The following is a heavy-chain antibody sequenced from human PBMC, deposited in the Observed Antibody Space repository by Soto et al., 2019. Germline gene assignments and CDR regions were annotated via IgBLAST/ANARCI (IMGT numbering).Heavy chain of an antibody. J-gene: IGHJ4*02. V-gene: IGHV4-31*03. CDR1: GGSISSGGYY. CDR2: IYYSGST. Sequence: QVQLQESGPGLVKPSQTLSLTCTVSGGSISSGGYYWSWIRQHPGKGLEWIGYIYYSGSTYYNPSLKSRVTISVDTSKNQFSLKLSSVTAADTAVYYCARMVLGIPRQDCSGGSCYFHYWGQGTLVTVSS. D-gene: IGHD2-15*01. CDR3: ARMVLGIPRQDCSGGSCYFHY.